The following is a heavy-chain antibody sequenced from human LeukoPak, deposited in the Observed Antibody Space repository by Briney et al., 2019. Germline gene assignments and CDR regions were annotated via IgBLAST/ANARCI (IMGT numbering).Heavy chain of an antibody. CDR1: GGSISEYY. CDR2: FYSAGTT. J-gene: IGHJ6*03. D-gene: IGHD2-8*01. CDR3: AKEIVLMMSGHPSPYFMDV. Sequence: SETLSLTCNVAGGSISEYYWSWIRQSPGKGLEWTGHFYSAGTTKYNPSFKSRVTILGDTSKNQVSLSLTSATAADSAVYYCAKEIVLMMSGHPSPYFMDVWGRGTTVAVSS. V-gene: IGHV4-59*01.